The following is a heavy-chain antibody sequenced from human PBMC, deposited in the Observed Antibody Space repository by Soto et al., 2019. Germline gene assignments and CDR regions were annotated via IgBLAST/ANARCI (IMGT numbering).Heavy chain of an antibody. V-gene: IGHV4-61*01. Sequence: SETLSLTCTVSGDSVSTASHYWSWIRQPPGKGLEWIGFIYNIGSNNYNPSLKSRVTISVDTSKNQFSLKLSSVTAAETAVYYCARGPPPNWFDPWGQGTQVTVSS. CDR2: IYNIGSN. J-gene: IGHJ5*02. CDR3: ARGPPPNWFDP. CDR1: GDSVSTASHY.